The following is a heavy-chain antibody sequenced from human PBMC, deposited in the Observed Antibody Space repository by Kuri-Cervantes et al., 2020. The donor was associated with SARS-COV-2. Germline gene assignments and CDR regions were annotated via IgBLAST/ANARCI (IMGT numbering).Heavy chain of an antibody. J-gene: IGHJ3*02. CDR1: GFTFSSYA. D-gene: IGHD2-21*01. V-gene: IGHV3-23*01. CDR2: ISGSGGRT. Sequence: GGSLRLSCAASGFTFSSYAMSWVRQAPGKGLEWVSGISGSGGRTYYADSVKGRFTISRDNSKNTLYLQMNSLRAEDTAVYYCAKDRIVVVIAREDAFDIWGQGTMVTVSS. CDR3: AKDRIVVVIAREDAFDI.